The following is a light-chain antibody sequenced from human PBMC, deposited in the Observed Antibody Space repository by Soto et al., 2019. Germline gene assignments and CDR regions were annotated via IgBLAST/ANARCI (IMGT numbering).Light chain of an antibody. Sequence: IQMTQFPSSLSASVRDRATVTSRESQDIRNDLGWYQQTPGKAPKLXIYAASSLQSGVPSMFSGSGAGTECTRPISSLQPDDVETDYCQQYNSYTITFGQGTRLEIK. CDR3: QQYNSYTIT. J-gene: IGKJ5*01. CDR1: QDIRND. CDR2: AAS. V-gene: IGKV1-17*01.